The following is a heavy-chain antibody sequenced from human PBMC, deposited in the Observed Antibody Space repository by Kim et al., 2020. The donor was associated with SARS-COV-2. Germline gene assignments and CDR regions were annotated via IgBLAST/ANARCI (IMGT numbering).Heavy chain of an antibody. CDR2: K. V-gene: IGHV3-33*01. CDR3: ARAGGTSWYDY. D-gene: IGHD6-13*01. J-gene: IGHJ4*02. Sequence: KFYSHSVKGRLTIYRDDSKTTLCLQMDSLRAEDTAVYYCARAGGTSWYDYWGQGTLVTVSS.